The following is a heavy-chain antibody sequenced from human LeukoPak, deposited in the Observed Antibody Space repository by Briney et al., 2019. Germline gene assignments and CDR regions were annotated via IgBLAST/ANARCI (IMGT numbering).Heavy chain of an antibody. CDR2: ITGSGAST. CDR3: AKDQLSDFYSRFDY. J-gene: IGHJ4*02. D-gene: IGHD3-3*01. Sequence: GGSLRLSCAASGFTFSSYAMSWVRQAPGKGLEWVSAITGSGASTYYADSVKGRFTISRDNSKNTLYLQVNSLRAEDTAVYYCAKDQLSDFYSRFDYWGQGTLVTVSS. V-gene: IGHV3-23*01. CDR1: GFTFSSYA.